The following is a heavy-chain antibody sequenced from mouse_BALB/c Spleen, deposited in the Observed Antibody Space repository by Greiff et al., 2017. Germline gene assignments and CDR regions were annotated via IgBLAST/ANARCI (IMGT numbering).Heavy chain of an antibody. CDR1: GYSFTSYY. Sequence: LQESGPELMKPGASVKISCKASGYSFTSYYMHWVKQSHGKSLEWIGYIDPFNGGTSYNQKFKGKATLTVDKSSSTAYMHLSSLTSEDSAVYYCARGDGNFPYYFDYWGQGTTLTVSS. CDR2: IDPFNGGT. J-gene: IGHJ2*01. D-gene: IGHD2-1*01. CDR3: ARGDGNFPYYFDY. V-gene: IGHV1S135*01.